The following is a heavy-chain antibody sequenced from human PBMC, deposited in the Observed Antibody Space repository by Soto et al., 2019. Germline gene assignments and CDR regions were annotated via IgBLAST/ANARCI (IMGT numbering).Heavy chain of an antibody. CDR2: TYYRSKWYN. CDR3: ARDIGDGSGSYMAFDI. J-gene: IGHJ3*02. V-gene: IGHV6-1*01. Sequence: KQSPTLSLTCAISGDSVSSNSAAWNWIRQSPSRGLEWLGRTYYRSKWYNDYAVSVKSRITINPDTSKNQFSLQLNSVTPEDTAVYYCARDIGDGSGSYMAFDIWGQGTMVTVSS. D-gene: IGHD3-10*01. CDR1: GDSVSSNSAA.